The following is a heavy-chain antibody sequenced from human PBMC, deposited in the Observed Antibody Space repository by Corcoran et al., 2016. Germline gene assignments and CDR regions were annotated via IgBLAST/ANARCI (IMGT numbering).Heavy chain of an antibody. Sequence: QVQLVQSGAEVKKPGASVKVSCKASGYTFTSYGISWVRQAPGQGLEWMGGIIPIFGTANYAQKFQGRVTITADESTSTAYMELSRLRSEDTAVYYCARDTPRYYYYGMDVWGQGTTVTVSS. V-gene: IGHV1-69*13. CDR1: GYTFTSYG. CDR3: ARDTPRYYYYGMDV. J-gene: IGHJ6*02. CDR2: IIPIFGTA.